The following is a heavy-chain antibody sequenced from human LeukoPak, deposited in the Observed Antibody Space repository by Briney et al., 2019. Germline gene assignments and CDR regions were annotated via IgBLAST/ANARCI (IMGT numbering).Heavy chain of an antibody. CDR1: GDSISSYY. CDR3: ARARRWLQLGCYFDY. J-gene: IGHJ4*02. Sequence: PSETLSLTCTVSGDSISSYYWNWIRQTPGKGLEWIGYIYYSGSTNYNPSLKSRVTISVDTSKNQFSLKLSSVTAADTAVYYCARARRWLQLGCYFDYWGQGTLVTVSS. CDR2: IYYSGST. V-gene: IGHV4-59*08. D-gene: IGHD5-24*01.